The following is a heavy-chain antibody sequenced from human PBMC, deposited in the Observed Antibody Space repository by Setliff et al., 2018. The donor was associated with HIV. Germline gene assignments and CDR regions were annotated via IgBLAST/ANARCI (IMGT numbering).Heavy chain of an antibody. CDR2: IYYTGAT. CDR3: ARVATGPESFDI. V-gene: IGHV4-59*01. Sequence: SETLSLTCTVSGDSISSYYWTWIRQSPAEGLEWIGYIYYTGATNSKSSLKSRVTISVDTSKNQFSLKLSSVTAADTAVYYCARVATGPESFDIWGQGTMVTVSS. J-gene: IGHJ3*02. CDR1: GDSISSYY. D-gene: IGHD3-9*01.